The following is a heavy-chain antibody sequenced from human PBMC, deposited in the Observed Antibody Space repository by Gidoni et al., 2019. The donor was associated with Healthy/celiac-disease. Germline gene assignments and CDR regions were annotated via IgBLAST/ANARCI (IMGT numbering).Heavy chain of an antibody. D-gene: IGHD3-22*01. V-gene: IGHV3-30*18. CDR1: GFTFSSYG. CDR2: ISYDGSNK. CDR3: AKDLTMIHRGLDY. Sequence: QVQLVESGGGVVQPGRSLRLSCAASGFTFSSYGMHWVRQAPGKGLEWVAVISYDGSNKYYADSVKGRFTISRDNSKNTLYLQMNSLRAEDTAVYYCAKDLTMIHRGLDYWGQGTLVTVSS. J-gene: IGHJ4*02.